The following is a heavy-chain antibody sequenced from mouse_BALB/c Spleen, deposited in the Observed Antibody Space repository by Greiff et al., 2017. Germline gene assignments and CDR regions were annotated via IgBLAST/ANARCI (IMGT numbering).Heavy chain of an antibody. CDR3: TRWGDRYDWYFDV. Sequence: QVQLQQPGAELVRPGASVKLSCKASGYTFTSYWINWVKQRPGQGLEWIGNIYPSDSYTNYNQKFKDKATLTVDKSSSTAYMQLSSPTSEDSAVYYCTRWGDRYDWYFDVWGAGTTVTVSS. CDR1: GYTFTSYW. J-gene: IGHJ1*01. V-gene: IGHV1-69*02. D-gene: IGHD2-14*01. CDR2: IYPSDSYT.